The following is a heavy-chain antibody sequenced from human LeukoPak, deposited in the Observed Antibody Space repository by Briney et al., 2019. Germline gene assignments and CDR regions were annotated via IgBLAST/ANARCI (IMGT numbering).Heavy chain of an antibody. Sequence: SETLSLTCTVSGASISSYSWCWIRQPAGKGLEWIGRIYSSGSTNYNPSLKGRVTMSADTSKNHFSLKLSSVTAADTAVYYCARDPAPDAFDIWGQGTMVTVSS. CDR1: GASISSYS. CDR3: ARDPAPDAFDI. J-gene: IGHJ3*02. V-gene: IGHV4-4*07. CDR2: IYSSGST.